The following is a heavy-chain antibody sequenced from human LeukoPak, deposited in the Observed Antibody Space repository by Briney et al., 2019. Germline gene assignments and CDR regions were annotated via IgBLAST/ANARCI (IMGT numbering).Heavy chain of an antibody. J-gene: IGHJ4*02. CDR3: ARGVRYFDWLLYLDY. CDR2: IYSGGST. V-gene: IGHV3-66*01. D-gene: IGHD3-9*01. Sequence: GSLRLSCAASGFTVSSNYMSWVRQAPGKGLEWVSVIYSGGSTYYADSVKGRFTISRDISKNTLYLQMNSLRAEDTAVYYCARGVRYFDWLLYLDYWGQGTLVTVSS. CDR1: GFTVSSNY.